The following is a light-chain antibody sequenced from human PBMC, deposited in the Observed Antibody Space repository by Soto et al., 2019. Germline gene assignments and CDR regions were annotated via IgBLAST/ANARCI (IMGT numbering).Light chain of an antibody. V-gene: IGLV2-14*03. CDR2: DVT. CDR1: SSDVGGYNY. CDR3: SSYTSSTILYV. J-gene: IGLJ1*01. Sequence: QSALTQPASVSGSPGQSITISCTGTSSDVGGYNYVSWYQHHPGKAPKLMIFDVTNRPSGVSNRFSGSKSGNTASLTISGLLAEDEADYYCSSYTSSTILYVFGTGTKVTVL.